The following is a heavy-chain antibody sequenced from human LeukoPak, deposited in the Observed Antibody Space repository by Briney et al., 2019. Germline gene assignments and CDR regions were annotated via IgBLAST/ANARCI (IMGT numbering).Heavy chain of an antibody. CDR1: GFTFSSYE. V-gene: IGHV3-48*03. Sequence: PGGSLRLSCADSGFTFSSYEMNWVRQAPGEGLEWASYISSSGSTIYYADSVKGRFTISRDNAKNSLYLQMNSLRAEDTAVYYCARLYSSSSGLRASDYWGQGTLVTVSS. J-gene: IGHJ4*02. CDR2: ISSSGSTI. CDR3: ARLYSSSSGLRASDY. D-gene: IGHD6-6*01.